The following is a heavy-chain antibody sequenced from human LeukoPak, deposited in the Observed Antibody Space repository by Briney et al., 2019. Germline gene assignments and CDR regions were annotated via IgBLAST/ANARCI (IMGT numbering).Heavy chain of an antibody. J-gene: IGHJ4*02. CDR1: GGAFSSYA. V-gene: IGHV1-69*13. CDR2: IIPIFGTA. Sequence: ASVKVSCKASGGAFSSYAISWVRQAPRQGLEWMGGIIPIFGTANYAQKFQGRVTITADESTSTAYMELSSLRSEDTAVYYCARVLHGSPDYWGQGTLVTVSS. D-gene: IGHD3-3*01. CDR3: ARVLHGSPDY.